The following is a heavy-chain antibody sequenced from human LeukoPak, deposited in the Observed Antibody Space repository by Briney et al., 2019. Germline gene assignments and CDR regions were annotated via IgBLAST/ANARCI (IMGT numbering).Heavy chain of an antibody. D-gene: IGHD1-1*01. CDR3: ARPQDTTTGYYFDS. CDR2: INPYNGDT. CDR1: GYTFTIYS. Sequence: ASVKVSCKASGYTFTIYSYSWVRQAPGQGIEWVGWINPYNGDTDYAQNLRGRVTLTTDTSTSTAYMELRSLRSDDSAVYYCARPQDTTTGYYFDSWGQGTLVSVSS. J-gene: IGHJ4*02. V-gene: IGHV1-18*01.